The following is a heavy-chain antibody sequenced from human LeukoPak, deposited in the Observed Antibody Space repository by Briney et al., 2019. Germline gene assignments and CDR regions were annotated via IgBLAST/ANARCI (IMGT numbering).Heavy chain of an antibody. D-gene: IGHD3-22*01. Sequence: PGGSLRLSCAASAFSFRSYSMNWVRQAPGKGLEWVSSISGDSSYIYYADSVKGRFTISRDNAKNSLYLQMNSLRAEDTAVYYCASPRGASGYFDCWGQGTLVTVSS. J-gene: IGHJ4*02. V-gene: IGHV3-21*01. CDR3: ASPRGASGYFDC. CDR2: ISGDSSYI. CDR1: AFSFRSYS.